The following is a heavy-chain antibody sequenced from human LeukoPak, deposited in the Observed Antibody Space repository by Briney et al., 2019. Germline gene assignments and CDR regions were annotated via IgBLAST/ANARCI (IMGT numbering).Heavy chain of an antibody. D-gene: IGHD1-26*01. CDR3: ARGEWDLLFDY. CDR2: IFYSGST. CDR1: GGSISGYY. J-gene: IGHJ4*02. V-gene: IGHV4-59*01. Sequence: PSETLSLTCTVSGGSISGYYWSWIRQPPGKGLEWIGYIFYSGSTNYNPSLKSRVTISVDTSKNQFSLKLSSVTAVDTAVYYCARGEWDLLFDYWGQGTLVTVSS.